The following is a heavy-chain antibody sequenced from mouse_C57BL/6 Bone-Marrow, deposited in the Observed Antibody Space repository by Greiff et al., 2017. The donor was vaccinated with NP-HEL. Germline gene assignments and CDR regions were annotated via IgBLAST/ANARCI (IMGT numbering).Heavy chain of an antibody. Sequence: DVKLQESGGDLVKPGGSLKLSCAASGFTFSSYGMSWVRQTPDKRLEWVATISSGGSYTYYPDSVKGRFTISRDNDKNTLYLQMSSLKSEDTAMYYCARQGKGPWFAYWGQGTLVTVSA. J-gene: IGHJ3*01. V-gene: IGHV5-6*02. CDR1: GFTFSSYG. CDR3: ARQGKGPWFAY. CDR2: ISSGGSYT.